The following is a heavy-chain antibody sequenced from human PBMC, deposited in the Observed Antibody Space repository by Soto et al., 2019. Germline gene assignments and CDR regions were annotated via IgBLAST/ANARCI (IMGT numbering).Heavy chain of an antibody. V-gene: IGHV3-21*01. J-gene: IGHJ4*02. D-gene: IGHD4-17*01. CDR1: GFNFNTYS. CDR3: ARIHTWTLGDTYLDY. CDR2: ISGSSTYI. Sequence: EVQLVESGGGLVTPGGSLRLSCTTSGFNFNTYSLTWVRQAPGKGLEWVSSISGSSTYIFYADSVKGRFTISRDTAKNSLYLQMTSLRGEDTAVYYCARIHTWTLGDTYLDYWGQGTLVTVSS.